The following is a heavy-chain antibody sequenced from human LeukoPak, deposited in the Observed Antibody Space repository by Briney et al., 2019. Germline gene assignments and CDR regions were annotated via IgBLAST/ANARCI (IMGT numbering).Heavy chain of an antibody. CDR3: ANQPSGSPGLYFDF. V-gene: IGHV3-43*01. CDR2: ISWDGGST. D-gene: IGHD6-13*01. Sequence: QPGGSLRLSCAASGFTFYDYAMHWVRQAPGKGLEWVSLISWDGGSTSYADTVKGRFTISRDNSKNSLYMQMNSLRTEDTALYYCANQPSGSPGLYFDFWGQGTLVSVSS. CDR1: GFTFYDYA. J-gene: IGHJ4*02.